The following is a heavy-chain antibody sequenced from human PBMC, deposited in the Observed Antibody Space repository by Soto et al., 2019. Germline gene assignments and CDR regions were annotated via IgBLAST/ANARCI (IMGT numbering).Heavy chain of an antibody. D-gene: IGHD2-21*02. V-gene: IGHV3-23*01. CDR2: VTANGGST. J-gene: IGHJ6*02. Sequence: EVQLLESGGGFVQPGGSLRLSCAATGFTFSGYAMTWVRQAPGKGLEWVSAVTANGGSTYSADSVKGRFTISRDNSKITLFLQMNSLRAEDTAVYYCASLGVGDWANYYYYYGMDVWGQGTTVTVSS. CDR1: GFTFSGYA. CDR3: ASLGVGDWANYYYYYGMDV.